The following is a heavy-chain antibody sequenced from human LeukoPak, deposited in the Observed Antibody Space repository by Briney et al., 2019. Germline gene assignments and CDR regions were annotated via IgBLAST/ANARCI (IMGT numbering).Heavy chain of an antibody. Sequence: PGGSLRLSCAASGFTFSSYWMSWVRQAPGKGLEWVANIKQDGSEKYCVDSVKGRFTISRDNAKNSLYLQMNSLRAEDTAVYYCARDSSGWSNYFDYWGQGTLVTVSS. CDR2: IKQDGSEK. D-gene: IGHD6-19*01. V-gene: IGHV3-7*01. CDR3: ARDSSGWSNYFDY. CDR1: GFTFSSYW. J-gene: IGHJ4*02.